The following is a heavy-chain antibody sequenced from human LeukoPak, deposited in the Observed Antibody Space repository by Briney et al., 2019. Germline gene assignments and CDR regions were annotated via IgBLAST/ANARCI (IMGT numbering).Heavy chain of an antibody. Sequence: SVKVSCKASGYTFTNFAISWVRQAPGQGLEWMGGIIPIFGTANYAQKFQGRVTITTDESTSTAYMELSSLRSEDTAVYYCAREWFGEQGYYGMDVWGQGTTVTVSS. CDR3: AREWFGEQGYYGMDV. CDR1: GYTFTNFA. J-gene: IGHJ6*02. V-gene: IGHV1-69*05. CDR2: IIPIFGTA. D-gene: IGHD3-10*01.